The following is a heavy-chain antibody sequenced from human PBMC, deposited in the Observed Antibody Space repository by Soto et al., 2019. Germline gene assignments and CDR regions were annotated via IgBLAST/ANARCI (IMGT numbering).Heavy chain of an antibody. Sequence: QVQLVESGGGVVQRGRSLSLSCAASGFTFSSYGMNWVRQAPGKGREWVAVIWYDGSNKYYADSVKGRFTISRDNSKYALHLQMNRLRGEDMAVYYCARFLIAVAREGYFDHWGQGTLVTVSS. CDR1: GFTFSSYG. D-gene: IGHD6-19*01. V-gene: IGHV3-33*01. CDR2: IWYDGSNK. CDR3: ARFLIAVAREGYFDH. J-gene: IGHJ4*02.